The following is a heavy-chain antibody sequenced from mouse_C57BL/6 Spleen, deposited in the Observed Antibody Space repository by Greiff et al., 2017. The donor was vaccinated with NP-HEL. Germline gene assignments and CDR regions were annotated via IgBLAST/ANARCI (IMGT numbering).Heavy chain of an antibody. V-gene: IGHV5-4*01. CDR2: ISDGGSYT. J-gene: IGHJ3*01. CDR3: AREWDGYYGFAY. CDR1: GFTFSSYA. Sequence: EVKLVESGGGLVKPGGSLKLSCAASGFTFSSYAMSWVRQTPEKRLEWVATISDGGSYTYYPDNVKGRFTISRDNAKNNLYLQMSHLKSEDTAMYYCAREWDGYYGFAYWGQGTLVTVSA. D-gene: IGHD2-3*01.